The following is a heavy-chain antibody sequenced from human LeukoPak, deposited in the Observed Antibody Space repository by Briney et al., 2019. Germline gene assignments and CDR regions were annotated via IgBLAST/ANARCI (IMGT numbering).Heavy chain of an antibody. J-gene: IGHJ4*02. D-gene: IGHD2-2*01. Sequence: ESGPALVKPTQTLTLTYTFSGFSLSTSGMRVSWIRQPPGKALEWLARINWDDDKFYSTSLRTRLIISKDTSKNQVVLTMTNMDPVDTATYYCAREESISCFDYWGQGTLVTVSS. CDR1: GFSLSTSGMR. CDR2: INWDDDK. CDR3: AREESISCFDY. V-gene: IGHV2-70*04.